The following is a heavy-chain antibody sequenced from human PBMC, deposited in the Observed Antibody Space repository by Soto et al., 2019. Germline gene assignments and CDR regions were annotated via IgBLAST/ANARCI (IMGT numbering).Heavy chain of an antibody. CDR2: ISSSSSTI. CDR3: ARGLYYYDSSGYWGY. Sequence: GGSLRLSCAASGFTFSSYSMNCVRQAPGKGPEWVSYISSSSSTIYYADSVKGRFTISRDNAKNSLYLQMNSLRDEDTAVYYCARGLYYYDSSGYWGYWGQGTLVTVSS. V-gene: IGHV3-48*02. J-gene: IGHJ4*02. CDR1: GFTFSSYS. D-gene: IGHD3-22*01.